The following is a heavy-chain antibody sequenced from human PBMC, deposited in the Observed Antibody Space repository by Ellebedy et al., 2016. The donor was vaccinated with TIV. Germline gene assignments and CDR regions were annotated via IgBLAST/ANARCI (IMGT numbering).Heavy chain of an antibody. J-gene: IGHJ4*02. CDR3: IPRNHKRFVEWAQDPN. V-gene: IGHV3-15*07. CDR2: IKSNIDGGTI. D-gene: IGHD3-3*01. Sequence: PGGSLRLSCAVSGLTFSKAWMIWVRQAQGKGLEWVGRIKSNIDGGTIDYAAPVKGRFIISRDDSKNMLYLQINSLKTEDTAIYYCIPRNHKRFVEWAQDPNWGQGTLVTVSS. CDR1: GLTFSKAW.